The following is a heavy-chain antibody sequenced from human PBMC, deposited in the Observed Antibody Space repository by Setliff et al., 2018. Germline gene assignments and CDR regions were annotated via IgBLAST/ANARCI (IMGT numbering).Heavy chain of an antibody. D-gene: IGHD2-2*02. J-gene: IGHJ4*02. V-gene: IGHV7-4-1*02. Sequence: ASVKVSCKASGYPFTTYAMTWMRQAPGQGLEYMGWINSNTGNPTYAQGFTGRFVFSLDTSVSTAYLQISSLKAEDTAVYYCVRGSGPWVVVAIPFDRWGQGTLVTVSS. CDR1: GYPFTTYA. CDR2: INSNTGNP. CDR3: VRGSGPWVVVAIPFDR.